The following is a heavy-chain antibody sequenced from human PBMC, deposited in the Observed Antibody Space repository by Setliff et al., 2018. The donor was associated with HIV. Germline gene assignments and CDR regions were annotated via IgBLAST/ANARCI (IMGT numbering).Heavy chain of an antibody. CDR2: ISSSGNTM. CDR3: ARDKDYYDFSGYYYIYYYMDV. V-gene: IGHV3-48*01. D-gene: IGHD3-22*01. Sequence: GGSLRLSCAASGFTFDDYGMSWVRQAPGKGLEWISYISSSGNTMYYADSVKGRFTISRDKSKNTLYLQMNSLRAEDTAVYYCARDKDYYDFSGYYYIYYYMDVWGKGTTVTVSS. J-gene: IGHJ6*03. CDR1: GFTFDDYG.